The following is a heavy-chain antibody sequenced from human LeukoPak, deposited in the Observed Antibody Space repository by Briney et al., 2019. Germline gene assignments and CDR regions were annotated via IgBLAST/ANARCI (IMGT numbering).Heavy chain of an antibody. Sequence: ASVKVSCKASGYTFTGYYVHWVRQAPGQGLEWMGWINPNSGGTNYAQKFQGWVTMARDTSISTAYMELSRLRSDDTAVYYCARESDSREWGTWGQGTLVTVSS. D-gene: IGHD3-16*01. CDR1: GYTFTGYY. CDR2: INPNSGGT. CDR3: ARESDSREWGT. J-gene: IGHJ5*02. V-gene: IGHV1-2*04.